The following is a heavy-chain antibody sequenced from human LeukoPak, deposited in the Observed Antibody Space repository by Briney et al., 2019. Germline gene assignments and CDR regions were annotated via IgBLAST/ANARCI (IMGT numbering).Heavy chain of an antibody. Sequence: QSGGSLRLSCAASGFTFSNAWMSWVRQAPGKGLEWVSVIYSGGSTYYADSVKGRFTISRDNSKNTLYLQMNSLRAEDTAVYYCARDPITMVRGVSPPSAGWGQGTLVTVSS. J-gene: IGHJ4*02. D-gene: IGHD3-10*01. V-gene: IGHV3-66*01. CDR2: IYSGGST. CDR1: GFTFSNAW. CDR3: ARDPITMVRGVSPPSAG.